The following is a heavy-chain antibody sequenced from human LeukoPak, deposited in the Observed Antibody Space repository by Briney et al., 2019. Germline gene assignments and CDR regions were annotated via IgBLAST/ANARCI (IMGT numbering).Heavy chain of an antibody. D-gene: IGHD6-19*01. CDR3: ARGQWLVQNY. CDR1: GGSFSGYY. J-gene: IGHJ4*02. V-gene: IGHV4-34*01. Sequence: SETLSLTCAVYGGSFSGYYWSWIRQPPGKGLEWIGEINHSGSTNYNPSLKSRVTISVDTSKNQFSLKLSSVTAADTAVYYCARGQWLVQNYRGQGTLVTVSS. CDR2: INHSGST.